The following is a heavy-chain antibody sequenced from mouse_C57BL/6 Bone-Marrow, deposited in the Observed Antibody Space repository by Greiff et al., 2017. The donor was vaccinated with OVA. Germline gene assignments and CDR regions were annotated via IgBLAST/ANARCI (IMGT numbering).Heavy chain of an antibody. CDR3: ARDRDYYGLFAY. Sequence: ESGPGLVKPSQSLSLTCSVTGYSITSGYYWNWIRQFPGNKLEWMGYISYDGSNNYNPSLKNRISITRDTSKNQFFLKLNSVTTEDTATYYCARDRDYYGLFAYWGQGTLVTVSA. CDR1: GYSITSGYY. J-gene: IGHJ3*01. D-gene: IGHD1-1*01. CDR2: ISYDGSN. V-gene: IGHV3-6*01.